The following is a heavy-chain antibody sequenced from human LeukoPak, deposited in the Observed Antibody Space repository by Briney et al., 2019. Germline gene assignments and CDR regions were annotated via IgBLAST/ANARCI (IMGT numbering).Heavy chain of an antibody. D-gene: IGHD5-18*01. V-gene: IGHV4-31*03. CDR3: ASSGYSYGYTRFDY. CDR1: GGSISSGGYY. CDR2: IYYSGST. Sequence: SGTLSLTCTVSGGSISSGGYYWSWIRQHPGKGLEWIGYIYYSGSTYYNPSLKSRVTISVDTSKNQFSLKLSSVTAADTAVYYCASSGYSYGYTRFDYWGQGTLVTVSS. J-gene: IGHJ4*02.